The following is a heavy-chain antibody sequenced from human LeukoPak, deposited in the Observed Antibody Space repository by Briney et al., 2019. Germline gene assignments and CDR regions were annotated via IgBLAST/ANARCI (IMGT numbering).Heavy chain of an antibody. CDR3: ARRDYYDSRGYHFDY. CDR2: IYPGDSDT. Sequence: GESLKIYCKGSGYSFTSYWIGWVRQMPGKGLEWIGIIYPGDSDTRYSPSFQGQVTISADKSISTAYLQWSSLKASDTAMYYCARRDYYDSRGYHFDYWGQGTLVTVSS. CDR1: GYSFTSYW. V-gene: IGHV5-51*01. J-gene: IGHJ4*02. D-gene: IGHD3-22*01.